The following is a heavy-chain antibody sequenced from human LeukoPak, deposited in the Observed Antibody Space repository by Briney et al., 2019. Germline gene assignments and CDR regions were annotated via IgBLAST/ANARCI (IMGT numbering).Heavy chain of an antibody. CDR2: MNPASGNT. D-gene: IGHD2-8*01. CDR3: ARPTNRPSRYYGMDV. Sequence: ASVKVSCKASGYMLTSYDMNWVRQAIGQGPECMGWMNPASGNTGYAQKFQGRVTMTWDTSINTAYMELRSLRYEDTAVYYCARPTNRPSRYYGMDVWGQGTTVTVSS. J-gene: IGHJ6*02. V-gene: IGHV1-8*01. CDR1: GYMLTSYD.